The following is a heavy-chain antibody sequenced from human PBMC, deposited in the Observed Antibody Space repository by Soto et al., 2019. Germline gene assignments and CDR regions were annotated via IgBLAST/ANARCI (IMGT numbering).Heavy chain of an antibody. CDR2: IHPGDSHT. V-gene: IGHV5-51*01. J-gene: IGHJ4*02. D-gene: IGHD6-13*01. CDR3: ETLDRSNSFSGFDY. CDR1: EYRVSSYC. Sequence: GESLKISCNASEYRVSSYCIALVRQSPGKGLECMGIIHPGDSHTKYSPSFQGQVTISADKSISTAYLQFRSLKPSDTAMYYCETLDRSNSFSGFDYWGQGNPVTVSS.